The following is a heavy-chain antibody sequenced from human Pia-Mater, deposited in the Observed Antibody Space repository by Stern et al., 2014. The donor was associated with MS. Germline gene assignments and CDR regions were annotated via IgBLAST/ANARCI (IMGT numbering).Heavy chain of an antibody. V-gene: IGHV3-74*02. CDR2: INTDGSST. CDR3: ASGYSSGWVFDY. Sequence: EVQLVESGGGLVQPGGSLRLSCAASGFTFSSYWMHWVRQAPGKGKGRESRINTDGSSTSYADSVKGRFTISRDNAKNTLYLQMNSLRAEDTAVYYCASGYSSGWVFDYWGQGTLVTVSS. D-gene: IGHD6-19*01. CDR1: GFTFSSYW. J-gene: IGHJ4*02.